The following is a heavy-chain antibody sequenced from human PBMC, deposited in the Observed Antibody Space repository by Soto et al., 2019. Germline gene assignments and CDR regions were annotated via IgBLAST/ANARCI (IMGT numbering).Heavy chain of an antibody. CDR3: AREGREYYFDY. V-gene: IGHV1-69*08. D-gene: IGHD3-10*01. J-gene: IGHJ4*02. CDR1: GGTFSSYT. Sequence: QVQLVQSGAEVKKPGSSVKVSCKASGGTFSSYTITWVRQAPGQGLEWMGRIIPILGIANYAQKFLGRVTITADKSTSPDYVELSSLRSEDTAVYYCAREGREYYFDYWGQGTLVTVS. CDR2: IIPILGIA.